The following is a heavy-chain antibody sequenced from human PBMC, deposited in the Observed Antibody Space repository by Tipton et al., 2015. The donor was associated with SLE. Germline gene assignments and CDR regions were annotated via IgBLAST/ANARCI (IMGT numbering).Heavy chain of an antibody. D-gene: IGHD6-13*01. CDR2: IYTSGT. CDR3: ARQQRVNYGMDV. CDR1: GGSISTYY. V-gene: IGHV4-4*07. J-gene: IGHJ6*02. Sequence: TLSLTCTVSGGSISTYYWTWIRQPAGKALEWIGRIYTSGTNYNPSLKSRVTMSADTSKNQFSLRLISLTAADTAVYYCARQQRVNYGMDVWRQGTTVTVSS.